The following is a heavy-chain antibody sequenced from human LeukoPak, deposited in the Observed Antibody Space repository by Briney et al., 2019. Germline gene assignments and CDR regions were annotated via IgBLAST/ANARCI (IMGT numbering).Heavy chain of an antibody. D-gene: IGHD2-2*01. V-gene: IGHV3-23*01. Sequence: GGSLRLSCAAAGFTFSNYAMTWVRQAPGKGLEWVSSISGSGGSTYYADSVKGRFTISRDNSKNTLYLQMNSLRAEDTAVYYCAKAEGYCSSTSCYLDYWGQGTLVTVSS. CDR2: ISGSGGST. CDR3: AKAEGYCSSTSCYLDY. CDR1: GFTFSNYA. J-gene: IGHJ4*02.